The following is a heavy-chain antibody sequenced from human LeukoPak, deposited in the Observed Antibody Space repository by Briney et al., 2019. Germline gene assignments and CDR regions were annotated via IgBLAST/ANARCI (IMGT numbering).Heavy chain of an antibody. V-gene: IGHV1-69*13. D-gene: IGHD3-22*01. CDR3: ARVGLYYYDSSGF. CDR2: IIPIFGTA. J-gene: IGHJ4*02. Sequence: ASVKVSCKASGGTFSSYAISWVRQAPGQGLEWMGGIIPIFGTANYAQKFQGRVTITADESTSTAYMELSSLRSEDTAVYYCARVGLYYYDSSGFWGQGTLVTVSS. CDR1: GGTFSSYA.